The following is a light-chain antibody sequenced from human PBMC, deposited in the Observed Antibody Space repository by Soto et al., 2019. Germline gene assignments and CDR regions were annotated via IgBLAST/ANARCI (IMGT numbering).Light chain of an antibody. Sequence: QSVLTQPASVSGSPGQSITISCTGTSSDVGRYNLVSWYQHHPGKAPKLIIYDVTQWPSGASNRFSGSKSGNTASLTIFGLQADDEADYYCCSYAGTTTFYASGTGTKVTAL. CDR1: SSDVGRYNL. CDR2: DVT. V-gene: IGLV2-23*02. CDR3: CSYAGTTTFYA. J-gene: IGLJ1*01.